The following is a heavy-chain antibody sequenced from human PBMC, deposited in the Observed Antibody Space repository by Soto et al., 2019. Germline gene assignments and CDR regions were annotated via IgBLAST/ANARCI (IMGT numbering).Heavy chain of an antibody. CDR1: GGTFSSYA. D-gene: IGHD2-2*01. CDR3: ARSQGSSTSLEIYYYYYYGMDV. V-gene: IGHV1-69*01. J-gene: IGHJ6*02. Sequence: QVQLVQSGAEVKKPGSSVKVSCKASGGTFSSYAISWVRQAPGQGLEWMGGIIPISGTANYAQKFQGRVTITADESKSTAYMELSSVGSEDTAVYYCARSQGSSTSLEIYYYYYYGMDVWGQGTTVTVSS. CDR2: IIPISGTA.